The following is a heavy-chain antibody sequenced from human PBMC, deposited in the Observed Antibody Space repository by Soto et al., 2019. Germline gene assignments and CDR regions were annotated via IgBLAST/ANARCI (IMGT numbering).Heavy chain of an antibody. CDR1: GYTFTGYY. D-gene: IGHD1-26*01. CDR2: INPNSGGT. J-gene: IGHJ5*02. Sequence: GASAESSCKASGYTFTGYYMHWLRQEPGKGLEWMGWINPNSGGTNYAQKFQGRVTMTRDTSISTAYMELSRLRSDDTAVYYCARDGWELLRNWFDPWGQGTLVTVSS. V-gene: IGHV1-2*02. CDR3: ARDGWELLRNWFDP.